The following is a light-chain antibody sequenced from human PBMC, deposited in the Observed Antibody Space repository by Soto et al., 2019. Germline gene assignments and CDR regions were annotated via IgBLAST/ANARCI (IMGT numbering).Light chain of an antibody. CDR3: QQYYSTPTWT. CDR1: QSVLYSSNNKNY. V-gene: IGKV4-1*01. CDR2: WAS. Sequence: DIVMTQSPDSLAVSLGERATINCKSSQSVLYSSNNKNYLAWYQQKPGQPPKLHIYWASTRESGVPDRFSGSGSGKDFTLTISSLQAEDVAVYYCQQYYSTPTWTFGQGTKV. J-gene: IGKJ1*01.